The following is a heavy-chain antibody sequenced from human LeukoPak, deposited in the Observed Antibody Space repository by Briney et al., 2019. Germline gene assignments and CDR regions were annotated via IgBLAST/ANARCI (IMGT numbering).Heavy chain of an antibody. D-gene: IGHD3-10*01. CDR3: ARDYASGSWYSDY. J-gene: IGHJ4*02. V-gene: IGHV1-18*01. CDR1: GYTFTKYD. CDR2: ISGYNGNT. Sequence: GASVKVSCKASGYTFTKYDFSWVRQAPGQGLEWMGWISGYNGNTNYAQQLQGRVTMTMDTSTSTAYMELRSLRSDDTAVYYCARDYASGSWYSDYWGQGTLVTVSS.